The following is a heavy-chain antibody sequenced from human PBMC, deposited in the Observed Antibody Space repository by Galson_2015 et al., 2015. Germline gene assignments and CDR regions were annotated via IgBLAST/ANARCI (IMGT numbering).Heavy chain of an antibody. Sequence: SVKVSCKASGYTFTSYGISWVRQAPGQGLEWMGWISAYNGNTNYAQKLQGRVTMTTDTSTSTAYMELRSLRSDDTAVYYCARGCSSTSCYGSWFDPWGQGTLVTVSS. CDR1: GYTFTSYG. V-gene: IGHV1-18*01. D-gene: IGHD2-2*01. CDR3: ARGCSSTSCYGSWFDP. J-gene: IGHJ5*02. CDR2: ISAYNGNT.